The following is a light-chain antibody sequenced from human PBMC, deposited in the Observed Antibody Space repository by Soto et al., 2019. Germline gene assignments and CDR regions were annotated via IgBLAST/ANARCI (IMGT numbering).Light chain of an antibody. CDR1: SSDVGGNKY. CDR3: SSYTSTTSSTV. CDR2: DVS. J-gene: IGLJ1*01. Sequence: QSALTQPASVSGSPGQSITISCTGTSSDVGGNKYVSWYQQHPGKAPKLIIYDVSNRASGVSDRFSGSKSGNTASLTISGLQAEDEADYYCSSYTSTTSSTVFGPGTRSPS. V-gene: IGLV2-14*01.